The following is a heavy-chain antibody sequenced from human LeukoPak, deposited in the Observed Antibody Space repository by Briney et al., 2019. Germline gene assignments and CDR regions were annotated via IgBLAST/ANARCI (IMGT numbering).Heavy chain of an antibody. D-gene: IGHD2-2*01. CDR3: AGPTCLRGAYCSTNF. J-gene: IGHJ4*02. V-gene: IGHV3-11*03. CDR2: ISRSSAYK. Sequence: GGSLRLSCAASGFTFSNAWLSWIRQAPGKGLEWVSYISRSSAYKDFADSVRGRFTVSRDNAKNSMYLQMSSLRAEDTAVYYCAGPTCLRGAYCSTNFWGQGTLVTVSS. CDR1: GFTFSNAW.